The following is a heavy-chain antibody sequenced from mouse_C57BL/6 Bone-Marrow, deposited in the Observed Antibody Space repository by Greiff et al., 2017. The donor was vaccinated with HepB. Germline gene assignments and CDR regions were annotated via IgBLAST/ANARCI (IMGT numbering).Heavy chain of an antibody. J-gene: IGHJ4*01. D-gene: IGHD2-1*01. CDR2: IRNKANGYTT. CDR1: GFTFTDYY. CDR3: ARYGDGNYLYAMDY. V-gene: IGHV7-3*01. Sequence: EVKLQESGGGLVQPGGSLSLSCAASGFTFTDYYMSWVRQPPGKALEWLGFIRNKANGYTTEYSASVKGRFTISRDNSQSILYLQMNALRAEDSATYYCARYGDGNYLYAMDYWGQGTSVTVSS.